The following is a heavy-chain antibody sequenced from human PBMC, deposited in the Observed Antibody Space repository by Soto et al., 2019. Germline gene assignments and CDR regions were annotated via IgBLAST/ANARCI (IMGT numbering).Heavy chain of an antibody. CDR3: ARVFEQQLGLSYFDY. J-gene: IGHJ4*02. V-gene: IGHV3-7*03. CDR2: IKQDGSEK. Sequence: LRLSCAASGFTFSSYWMSWVCQAPGKGLEWVANIKQDGSEKYYVDSVKGRFTISRDNAKNSLYLQMNSLRAEDTAVYYCARVFEQQLGLSYFDYWGQGTLVTVSS. CDR1: GFTFSSYW. D-gene: IGHD6-13*01.